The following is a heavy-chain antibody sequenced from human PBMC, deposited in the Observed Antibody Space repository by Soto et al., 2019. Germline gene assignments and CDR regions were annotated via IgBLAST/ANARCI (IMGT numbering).Heavy chain of an antibody. D-gene: IGHD1-1*01. J-gene: IGHJ4*02. CDR2: ISWDGRAQ. CDR1: GFTFSRYG. V-gene: IGHV3-30*18. Sequence: VQLVESGGGVVQPGRSLRLLCEASGFTFSRYGMHWVRQAPGMGLEWVAVISWDGRAQYYGDSVRGRFTISRDNSQSTLYLQMNSLRTEDTGIYYCAKETIQVGGPNYFDYWGQGFPVTVSS. CDR3: AKETIQVGGPNYFDY.